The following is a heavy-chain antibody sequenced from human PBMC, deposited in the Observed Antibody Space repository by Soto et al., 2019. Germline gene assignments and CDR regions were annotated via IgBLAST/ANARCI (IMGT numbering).Heavy chain of an antibody. CDR1: GVTFSSYW. V-gene: IGHV3-7*01. D-gene: IGHD3-10*01. CDR3: ARERYYYGSGDY. Sequence: GGSLRLSCAASGVTFSSYWMSWVRQAPGKGLEWVANIKEDGSEKNYVDSVKGQFTISRDNAKNSLYLQMNSLRAEDTAVYYCARERYYYGSGDYWGQGTLVTVSS. CDR2: IKEDGSEK. J-gene: IGHJ4*02.